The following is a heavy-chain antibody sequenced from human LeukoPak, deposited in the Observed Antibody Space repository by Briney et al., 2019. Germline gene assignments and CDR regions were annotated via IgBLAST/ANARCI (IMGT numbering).Heavy chain of an antibody. CDR3: ARDKGSGYYYDDAFDI. J-gene: IGHJ3*02. CDR2: IYTSGST. Sequence: SETLSLTCAVYGGSFSGYYWSWIRQPAGKGLEWIGRIYTSGSTSYNPSLKSRVTMSLDTSKNQFSLKLSSVTAADTAVYYCARDKGSGYYYDDAFDIWGQGTMVTVSS. D-gene: IGHD3-22*01. CDR1: GGSFSGYY. V-gene: IGHV4-4*07.